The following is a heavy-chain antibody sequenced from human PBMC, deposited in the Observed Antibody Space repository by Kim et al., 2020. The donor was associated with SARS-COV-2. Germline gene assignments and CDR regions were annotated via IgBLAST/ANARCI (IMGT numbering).Heavy chain of an antibody. D-gene: IGHD2-15*01. CDR1: GFTFSSYG. CDR3: AGGTTQRDIVVMVAALDY. V-gene: IGHV3-33*01. J-gene: IGHJ4*02. CDR2: IWYDGSNK. Sequence: GGSLRLSCAAYGFTFSSYGMHRVRQAQGKGLEWVAVIWYDGSNKYYADSVKGRFTISRYNSKNTLYLQMNSQRAEDTAVYYCAGGTTQRDIVVMVAALDYGGERTLVTVTS.